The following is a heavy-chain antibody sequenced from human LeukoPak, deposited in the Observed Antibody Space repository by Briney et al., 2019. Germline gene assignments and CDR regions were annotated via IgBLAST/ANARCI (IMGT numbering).Heavy chain of an antibody. CDR3: ARGSWGYGDYYFDY. Sequence: ASVKVSCKASGYTFTSYDINWVRQATGQGLEWMGWMNHNSGNTGYAQKFQGRVSVTRTTSISTAYMELSSLRSEDTAVYYCARGSWGYGDYYFDYWGQGTLVTVSS. CDR1: GYTFTSYD. J-gene: IGHJ4*02. V-gene: IGHV1-8*01. D-gene: IGHD4-17*01. CDR2: MNHNSGNT.